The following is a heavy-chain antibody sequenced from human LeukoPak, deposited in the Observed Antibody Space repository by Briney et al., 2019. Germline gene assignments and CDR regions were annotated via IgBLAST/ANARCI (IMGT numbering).Heavy chain of an antibody. D-gene: IGHD2-2*01. Sequence: ASVKVSCKASGGTFSSYAISWVRQAPGQGLDWMGRIIPIFGIANYAQKFQGRVTITADKSTSTAYMELSSLRSEDTAVYYCARVRAEMPPDYWGQGTLVTVSS. V-gene: IGHV1-69*04. CDR1: GGTFSSYA. CDR3: ARVRAEMPPDY. J-gene: IGHJ4*02. CDR2: IIPIFGIA.